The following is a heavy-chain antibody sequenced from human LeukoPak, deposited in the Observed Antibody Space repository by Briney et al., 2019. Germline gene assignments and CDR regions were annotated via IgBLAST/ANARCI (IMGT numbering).Heavy chain of an antibody. CDR3: ARDRLRNYYDSSGYYPGDY. J-gene: IGHJ4*02. CDR2: ISYDGSNK. D-gene: IGHD3-22*01. Sequence: PGGSLRLSCAASGFTFSSYAMHWVRQAPGKGLEWVAVISYDGSNKYYADSVKGRFTISRDNSKNTLYLQMNSLRAEDTAVYYCARDRLRNYYDSSGYYPGDYWGQGTLVTVSS. CDR1: GFTFSSYA. V-gene: IGHV3-30-3*01.